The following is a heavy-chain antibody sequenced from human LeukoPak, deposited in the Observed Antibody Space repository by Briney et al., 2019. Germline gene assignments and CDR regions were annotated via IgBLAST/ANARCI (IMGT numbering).Heavy chain of an antibody. Sequence: SETLSLTCTVSGDPISPYFWSFIRQAPGKRLEWIAYISSSGSTNYNPSLNSRVTISVDTSKNQFSLRVTSVTAADTAIYYCARHSREIGYPLDSWGQGTLVTVSS. CDR2: ISSSGST. J-gene: IGHJ4*02. D-gene: IGHD5-12*01. V-gene: IGHV4-59*08. CDR1: GDPISPYF. CDR3: ARHSREIGYPLDS.